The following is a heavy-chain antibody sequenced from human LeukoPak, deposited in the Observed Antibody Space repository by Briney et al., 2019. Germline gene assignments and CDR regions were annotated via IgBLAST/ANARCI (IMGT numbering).Heavy chain of an antibody. CDR3: TRHQDMYSGSYNLDY. J-gene: IGHJ4*02. D-gene: IGHD1-26*01. V-gene: IGHV3-73*01. CDR2: IRSKANSYAT. Sequence: QPGGSLKLSCAASGFTFSGSAMHWVRQASGKGLEWVGRIRSKANSYATAYAASVKGRFTISRDDSKNTAYLQMNSLKTEDTAVYYCTRHQDMYSGSYNLDYWGQGTLVTVSS. CDR1: GFTFSGSA.